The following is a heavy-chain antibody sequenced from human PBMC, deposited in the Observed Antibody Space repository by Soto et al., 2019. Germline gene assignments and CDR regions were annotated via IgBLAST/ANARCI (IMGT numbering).Heavy chain of an antibody. D-gene: IGHD6-13*01. J-gene: IGHJ4*02. V-gene: IGHV3-11*01. CDR3: VRPYYSSSWFPFDR. Sequence: LRLSCTGSGFDFGDYYMSWIRQAPGKGLEWVSYIDSGDGTTYYTDSVKGRFTISRDNAKKTVYLQMSSLRVEDTALYYCVRPYYSSSWFPFDRWGQGTLVTVSS. CDR2: IDSGDGTT. CDR1: GFDFGDYY.